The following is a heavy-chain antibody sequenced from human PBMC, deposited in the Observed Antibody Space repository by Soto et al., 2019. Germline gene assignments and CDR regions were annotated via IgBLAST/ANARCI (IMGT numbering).Heavy chain of an antibody. V-gene: IGHV4-34*02. CDR3: ARGRWLRQSFDY. CDR1: GGSFRGYY. D-gene: IGHD5-12*01. CDR2: SNHSGST. J-gene: IGHJ4*02. Sequence: QVKLAQWGAGLLKPSETLSLTCAVYGGSFRGYYWSWIRQPPGKGLEWIGESNHSGSTNYNPSLNSRVAISLDTSKNQVSLSLYSVTASDTAVYYCARGRWLRQSFDYWGQGNLVTVSS.